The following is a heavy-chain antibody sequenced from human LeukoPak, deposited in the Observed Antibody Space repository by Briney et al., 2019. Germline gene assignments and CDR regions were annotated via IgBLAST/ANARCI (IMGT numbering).Heavy chain of an antibody. CDR2: ISGSGGST. V-gene: IGHV3-23*01. CDR1: GFTFSSYA. D-gene: IGHD3-3*01. J-gene: IGHJ4*02. CDR3: ATNWNFDY. Sequence: GGSLRLSCAASGFTFSSYAMSWVRQAPGKGLEWVSAISGSGGSTYYADSVKGRFTISRDNSKNTLYLQMNTLTAEDTAVYFCATNWNFDYWGQGTLVTVSS.